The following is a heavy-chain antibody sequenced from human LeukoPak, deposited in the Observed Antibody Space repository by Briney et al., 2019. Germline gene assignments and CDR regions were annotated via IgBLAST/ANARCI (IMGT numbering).Heavy chain of an antibody. V-gene: IGHV1-8*01. CDR3: VRGPPNWGYDY. CDR1: GYTFTSYD. J-gene: IGHJ4*02. D-gene: IGHD7-27*01. CDR2: MSPNSGDT. Sequence: ASVKVSCKASGYTFTSYDFNWVRQATGQRPEWMGWMSPNSGDTGYAQKFQDRVTMTRNTSISTAYMELSSLRSDDTAVYYCVRGPPNWGYDYWGPGTLVTVSS.